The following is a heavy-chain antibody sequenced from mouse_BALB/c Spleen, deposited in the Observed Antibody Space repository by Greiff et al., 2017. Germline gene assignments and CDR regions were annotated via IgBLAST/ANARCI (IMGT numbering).Heavy chain of an antibody. CDR1: GFTFSSYA. J-gene: IGHJ4*01. CDR3: ARGLYGNYFYYAMDY. V-gene: IGHV5-6-5*01. CDR2: ISSGGST. D-gene: IGHD2-1*01. Sequence: EVMLVESGGGLVKPGGSLKLSCAASGFTFSSYAMSWVRQTPEQRLEWVASISSGGSTYYPDSVKGRFTISRDNARNILYLQMSSLRSEDTAMYYCARGLYGNYFYYAMDYWGQGTSVTVSS.